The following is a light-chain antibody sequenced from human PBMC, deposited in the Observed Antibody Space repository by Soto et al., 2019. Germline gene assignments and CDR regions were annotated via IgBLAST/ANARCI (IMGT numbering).Light chain of an antibody. CDR2: WAS. J-gene: IGKJ1*01. Sequence: DIVMTQSPDSLAVSLGERATINCKSSQSVLYSSNNKNYLAWYQQKPGQPPKLLIYWASTRESGVPDRFSGXGXGTDFTLTISSXQAEXXXXXXXXQYYSTPRTFGQGTKVEIK. V-gene: IGKV4-1*01. CDR1: QSVLYSSNNKNY. CDR3: XQYYSTPRT.